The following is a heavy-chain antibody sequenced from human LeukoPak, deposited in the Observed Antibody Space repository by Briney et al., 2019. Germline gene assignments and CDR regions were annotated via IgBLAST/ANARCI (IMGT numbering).Heavy chain of an antibody. Sequence: QPGGSLRLSCAASGFTFNSYEMNWVRQAPGKGLEWVSYINSGGSAIYYADSVKGRFTISRDNAKNSLYLQMNSRRADDTAVYYCARGGSYVHYWGQGTLVTVSS. J-gene: IGHJ4*02. CDR3: ARGGSYVHY. V-gene: IGHV3-48*03. D-gene: IGHD1-26*01. CDR2: INSGGSAI. CDR1: GFTFNSYE.